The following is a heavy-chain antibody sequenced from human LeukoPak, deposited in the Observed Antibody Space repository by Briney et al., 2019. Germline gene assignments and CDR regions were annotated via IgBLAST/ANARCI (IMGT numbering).Heavy chain of an antibody. CDR3: AREVPYYYDSSGYYIGD. V-gene: IGHV3-66*02. J-gene: IGHJ4*02. CDR1: GFTVSSNY. CDR2: IYSGGST. D-gene: IGHD3-22*01. Sequence: GGSLRLSCAASGFTVSSNYMSWVRQAPGKGLEWVSVIYSGGSTYYADSVKGRFTISRDNSKNTLYLQMNSLRAEDTAVYYCAREVPYYYDSSGYYIGDWGQGTPVTVSS.